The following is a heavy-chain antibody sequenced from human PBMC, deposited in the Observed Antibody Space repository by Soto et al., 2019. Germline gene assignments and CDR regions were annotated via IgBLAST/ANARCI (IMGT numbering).Heavy chain of an antibody. CDR3: ARDRSYSTSRYDAFDI. D-gene: IGHD6-6*01. V-gene: IGHV4-59*01. Sequence: QVQLQESGPGLVKPSETLSLTCTVSGGSISSYYWSWIRQPPGRGLEWIGYIFYSGNTDYNPTPKSRVTISLDTSKNQVSQRLSSVNAADAAVAYWARDRSYSTSRYDAFDIWGQGTMVTVSS. CDR2: IFYSGNT. J-gene: IGHJ3*02. CDR1: GGSISSYY.